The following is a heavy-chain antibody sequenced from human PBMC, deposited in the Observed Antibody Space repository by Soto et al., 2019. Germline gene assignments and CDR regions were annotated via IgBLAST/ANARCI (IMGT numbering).Heavy chain of an antibody. V-gene: IGHV1-3*01. CDR2: INAGNGNT. D-gene: IGHD2-15*01. CDR3: ARDLTQLGYYYYMDV. Sequence: ASVKVSCKASGYTFTSYAMHWVRQAPGQRLEWMGWINAGNGNTKYSQKFQGRVTITRDTSASTAYMELSSLRSEDTAVYYCARDLTQLGYYYYMDVWGKGTTVTVSS. CDR1: GYTFTSYA. J-gene: IGHJ6*03.